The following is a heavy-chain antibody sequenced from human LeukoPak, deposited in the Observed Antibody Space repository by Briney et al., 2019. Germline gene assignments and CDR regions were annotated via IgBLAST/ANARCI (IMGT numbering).Heavy chain of an antibody. D-gene: IGHD3-10*02. CDR2: INPNSGGT. CDR1: GYTFTGYY. V-gene: IGHV1-2*02. J-gene: IGHJ6*03. Sequence: ASVKVSCKASGYTFTGYYMHWVRQAPGQGLEWIGWINPNSGGTSYAQKFQGRVTMTRDTSISTAYMELSRLRSDDTAVYYCARLFGATLKYSYYYSMDVWGKGPRSPSP. CDR3: ARLFGATLKYSYYYSMDV.